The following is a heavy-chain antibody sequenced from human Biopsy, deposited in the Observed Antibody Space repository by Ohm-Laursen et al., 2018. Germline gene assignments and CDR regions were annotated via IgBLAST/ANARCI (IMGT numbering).Heavy chain of an antibody. D-gene: IGHD1-26*01. V-gene: IGHV4-4*07. CDR1: GDSINTYY. CDR2: IYTSGSP. J-gene: IGHJ3*02. Sequence: TLSLTCSVSGDSINTYYWSWIRQPAGKGLEWIGRIYTSGSPNYNRSLESRVTMSVDTSKNQFSLNLRSVTAADTAVYYCARGTGRFYVYGAFDIWGQGTVVTVSS. CDR3: ARGTGRFYVYGAFDI.